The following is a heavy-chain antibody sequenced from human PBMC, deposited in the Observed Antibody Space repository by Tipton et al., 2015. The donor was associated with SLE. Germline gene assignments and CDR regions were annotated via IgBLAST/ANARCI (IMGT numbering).Heavy chain of an antibody. J-gene: IGHJ4*02. V-gene: IGHV4-61*02. CDR2: IYTSGST. D-gene: IGHD3-3*01. CDR1: GDSISSGSYY. Sequence: LRLSCTVSGDSISSGSYYWSWIRQPAGKGLEWIGRIYTSGSTNYNPSLKSRVTISVDTSKNQFSLKLSPVTAADTAVYYCAREEGIFGVVIYWGQGTLVTVSS. CDR3: AREEGIFGVVIY.